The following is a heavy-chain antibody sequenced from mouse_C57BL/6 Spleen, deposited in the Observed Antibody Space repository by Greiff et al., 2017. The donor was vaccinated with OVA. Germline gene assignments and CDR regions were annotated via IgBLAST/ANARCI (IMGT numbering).Heavy chain of an antibody. J-gene: IGHJ2*01. D-gene: IGHD4-1*01. CDR1: GYSITSGYY. CDR2: ISYDGGN. V-gene: IGHV3-6*01. Sequence: EVQRVESGPGLVKPSPSLSLTCSVTGYSITSGYYWNWIRQFPGNKLEWMGYISYDGGNNYNPSLKNRISITRDTSKNQCFLKLNAVTTEDTATYYCARNWDYFDYWGQGTTLTVSS. CDR3: ARNWDYFDY.